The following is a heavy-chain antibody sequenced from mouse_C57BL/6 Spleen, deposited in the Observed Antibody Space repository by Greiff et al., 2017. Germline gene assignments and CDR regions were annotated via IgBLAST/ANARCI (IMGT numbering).Heavy chain of an antibody. CDR1: GDTFSGYW. Sequence: QVQLQQSGSELMKSGASVRLSCKPIGDTFSGYWIVWVKQRPGHALEWIGEILPGSGSTNYNEKVKGKSTFTADTSSNTAYMQLSGLTTEDSAIYYCAREDYGSRLFDYWGQGTTLTVSS. CDR2: ILPGSGST. V-gene: IGHV1-9*01. J-gene: IGHJ2*01. D-gene: IGHD1-1*01. CDR3: AREDYGSRLFDY.